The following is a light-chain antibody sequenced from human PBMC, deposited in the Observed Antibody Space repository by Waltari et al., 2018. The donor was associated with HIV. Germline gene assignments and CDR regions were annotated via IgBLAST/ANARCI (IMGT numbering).Light chain of an antibody. V-gene: IGLV1-47*01. CDR1: SSTIGSHY. Sequence: QSVLTQPPSTSGTPGQRVTISCSGSSSTIGSHYAVWYRQIPGTAPKIVMYRDDQRPAGVPVRFSGSKSGPSASLAISGLRSEDEADYFCATWDDSLSGSVFGGGTKLTVL. CDR3: ATWDDSLSGSV. J-gene: IGLJ3*02. CDR2: RDD.